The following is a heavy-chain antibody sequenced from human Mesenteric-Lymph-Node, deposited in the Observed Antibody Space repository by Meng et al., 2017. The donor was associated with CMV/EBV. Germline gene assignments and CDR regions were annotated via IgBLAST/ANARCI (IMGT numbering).Heavy chain of an antibody. CDR3: ARGPGGSYSRLFDY. V-gene: IGHV4-38-2*02. CDR2: IYHSGST. J-gene: IGHJ4*02. Sequence: SETLSLTCTVSGYSISSGYYWGWIRQPPGKGLEWIGSIYHSGSTYYNPSLKSRVTISIDTSKNQFSLKLSSVTAADTAVYYCARGPGGSYSRLFDYWGQGSLVTVSS. CDR1: GYSISSGYY. D-gene: IGHD1-26*01.